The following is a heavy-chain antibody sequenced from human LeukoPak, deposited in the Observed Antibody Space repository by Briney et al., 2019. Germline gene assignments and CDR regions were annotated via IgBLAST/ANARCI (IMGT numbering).Heavy chain of an antibody. CDR1: GYSISSGSYY. J-gene: IGHJ3*02. Sequence: SETLSLTCTVSGYSISSGSYYWSWIRQPAGKGLEWIGRIYTSGSTNYNPSLKSRVTMSVDTSKNQLSLKLSSVTAADTAVYYCARDITSAAFDIWGQGTMVTVSS. CDR2: IYTSGST. CDR3: ARDITSAAFDI. D-gene: IGHD1-20*01. V-gene: IGHV4-61*02.